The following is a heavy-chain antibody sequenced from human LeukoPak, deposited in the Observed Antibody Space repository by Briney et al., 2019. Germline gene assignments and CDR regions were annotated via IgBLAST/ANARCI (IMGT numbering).Heavy chain of an antibody. J-gene: IGHJ6*02. CDR1: GFTVSSNY. Sequence: GGSLRLSCAASGFTVSSNYMSWVRQAPGEGLEWVSVIYSGGSTYYADSVKGRFTISRDNSKNTLYLQMNSLRAEDTAVYYCARGLRYDSSGYYQYYYYYGMDVWGQGTTVTVSS. D-gene: IGHD3-22*01. CDR2: IYSGGST. CDR3: ARGLRYDSSGYYQYYYYYGMDV. V-gene: IGHV3-66*02.